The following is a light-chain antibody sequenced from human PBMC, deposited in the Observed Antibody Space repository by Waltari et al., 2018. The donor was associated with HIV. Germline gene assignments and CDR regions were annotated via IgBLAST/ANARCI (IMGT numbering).Light chain of an antibody. CDR1: QSISSY. Sequence: DIQMTQSPSSLSASVGDSVTITCRARQSISSYLNWYQQKPGKAPKLLIYAASSLHSGVPSRFSGSGSGTDFTLTISSLQPEDFATYYCQQSYSTPQTFGGGTKVEIK. CDR2: AAS. V-gene: IGKV1-39*01. J-gene: IGKJ4*01. CDR3: QQSYSTPQT.